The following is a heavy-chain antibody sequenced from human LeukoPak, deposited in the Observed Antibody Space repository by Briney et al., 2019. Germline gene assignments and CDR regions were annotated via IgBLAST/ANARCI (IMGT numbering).Heavy chain of an antibody. CDR3: ARDNDILTGYYNPRGYDYMDV. J-gene: IGHJ6*03. D-gene: IGHD3-9*01. Sequence: GGSLRLSCAASGFTFSDYYMSWIRQAPGKGLEWVSYISSSGSTIYYADSVKGRFTISRDNAKNSLYLQMNSLRAEDTAVYYCARDNDILTGYYNPRGYDYMDVWGKGTTVTISS. CDR2: ISSSGSTI. V-gene: IGHV3-11*01. CDR1: GFTFSDYY.